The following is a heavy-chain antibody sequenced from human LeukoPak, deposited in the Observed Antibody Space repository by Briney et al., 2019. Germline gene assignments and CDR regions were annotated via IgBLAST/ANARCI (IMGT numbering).Heavy chain of an antibody. CDR1: GFTVSNNY. V-gene: IGHV3-66*01. D-gene: IGHD4-23*01. J-gene: IGHJ4*02. Sequence: GGSLRLSCVASGFTVSNNYMSWVRQAPGKGLEWISVIYSGGSTYYADSVKGRVTISRDKSKNTLYRQMNSLRAEDTAVYYCACTYGGLNYFEFWGQGTLVTVSS. CDR2: IYSGGST. CDR3: ACTYGGLNYFEF.